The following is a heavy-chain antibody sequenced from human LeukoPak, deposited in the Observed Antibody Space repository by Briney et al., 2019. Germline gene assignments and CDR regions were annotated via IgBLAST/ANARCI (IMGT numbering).Heavy chain of an antibody. J-gene: IGHJ4*02. Sequence: SETLSLTCTVSGASISRYYWNWIRQPPGEGLEWIGYVYYSGSTDHNPSLKSRVTISVDTSKNQFSLKLSSVTAADTAVYYCARSPLMGINGWFDYWGQGTLVTVSS. D-gene: IGHD2-8*01. CDR2: VYYSGST. CDR1: GASISRYY. CDR3: ARSPLMGINGWFDY. V-gene: IGHV4-59*01.